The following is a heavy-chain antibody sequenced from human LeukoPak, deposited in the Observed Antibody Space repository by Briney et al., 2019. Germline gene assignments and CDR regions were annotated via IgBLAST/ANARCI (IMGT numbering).Heavy chain of an antibody. CDR2: VKQDGSEK. J-gene: IGHJ6*03. Sequence: GGSLRLSRAASGFTFSSYWMSWVRQAPGKGLEWVVNVKQDGSEKYYVDSVKGRFTISRDNAKNSLYLQMNSLRAEDTAVYYCARGSLLGYYYYYHMDVWGKGTTVTVSS. CDR3: ARGSLLGYYYYYHMDV. D-gene: IGHD2-15*01. V-gene: IGHV3-7*01. CDR1: GFTFSSYW.